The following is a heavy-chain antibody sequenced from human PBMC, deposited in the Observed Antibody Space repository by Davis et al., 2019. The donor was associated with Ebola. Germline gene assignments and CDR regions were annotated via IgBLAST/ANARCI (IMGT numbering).Heavy chain of an antibody. CDR2: IYYSGST. Sequence: PSETLSLTCTVSGGSISSSSYYWGWIRQPPGKGLEWIGSIYYSGSTYYNPSLKSRVTISVDTSKNQFSLKLSSVTAADTAVYYCARQARSYYNDYWGQGTLVTVSS. J-gene: IGHJ4*02. CDR3: ARQARSYYNDY. D-gene: IGHD1-26*01. CDR1: GGSISSSSYY. V-gene: IGHV4-39*01.